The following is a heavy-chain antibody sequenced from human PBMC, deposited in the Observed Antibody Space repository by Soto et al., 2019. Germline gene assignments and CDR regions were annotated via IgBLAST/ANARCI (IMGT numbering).Heavy chain of an antibody. D-gene: IGHD6-19*01. J-gene: IGHJ6*02. CDR1: GYTFTSYG. Sequence: ASVKVSCKASGYTFTSYGISWVRQAPGQGLEWMGWISAYNGNTNYAQKLQGRVTMTTDTSTSTAYMELRSLRSDDTAVYYWASGRIAVGGGPGYYYGMDVWGQGTTVTVSS. CDR2: ISAYNGNT. V-gene: IGHV1-18*01. CDR3: ASGRIAVGGGPGYYYGMDV.